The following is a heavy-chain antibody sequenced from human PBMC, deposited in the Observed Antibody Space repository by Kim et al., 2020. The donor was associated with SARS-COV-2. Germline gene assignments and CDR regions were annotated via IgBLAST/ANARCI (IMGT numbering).Heavy chain of an antibody. J-gene: IGHJ6*02. Sequence: SETLSLTCAVSGGSISSSNWWSWVRQPPGKGLEWIGEIYHSGSTNYNPSLKSRVTISVDKSKNQFSLKLSSVTAADTAVYYCARLVEHQLVRYGMDVWGQGTTVTVSS. CDR3: ARLVEHQLVRYGMDV. CDR1: GGSISSSNW. D-gene: IGHD6-13*01. V-gene: IGHV4-4*02. CDR2: IYHSGST.